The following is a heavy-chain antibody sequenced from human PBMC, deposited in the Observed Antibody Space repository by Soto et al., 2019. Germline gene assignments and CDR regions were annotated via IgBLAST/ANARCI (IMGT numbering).Heavy chain of an antibody. CDR2: INPSGGST. V-gene: IGHV1-46*01. D-gene: IGHD2-21*02. CDR3: ARDHTVVTPYDYYYYYGMDV. CDR1: GYTFTSYY. J-gene: IGHJ6*02. Sequence: ASVKVSCKASGYTFTSYYMHWVRQAPGQGLDWMGIINPSGGSTSYAQKFQGRVTMTRDTSTSTVYMELSSLRSEDTAVYYCARDHTVVTPYDYYYYYGMDVWGQGTTVTVSS.